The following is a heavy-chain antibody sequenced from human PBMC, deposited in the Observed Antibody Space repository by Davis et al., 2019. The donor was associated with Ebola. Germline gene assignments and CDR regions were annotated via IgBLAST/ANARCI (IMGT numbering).Heavy chain of an antibody. Sequence: PGGSLRLSCAASGFIFSNYAIHWVRQAPGKGLEWVAFIRYDGSNKYYADSVKGRFTISRDNSKNTLYLQMNSLRPDDTAVYYCARDAHMVALGLDSWGHGTLVTVSS. CDR2: IRYDGSNK. V-gene: IGHV3-30*02. D-gene: IGHD2-15*01. J-gene: IGHJ5*01. CDR3: ARDAHMVALGLDS. CDR1: GFIFSNYA.